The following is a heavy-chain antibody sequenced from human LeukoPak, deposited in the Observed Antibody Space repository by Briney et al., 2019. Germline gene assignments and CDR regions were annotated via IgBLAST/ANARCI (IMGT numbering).Heavy chain of an antibody. Sequence: ASVKVSCKASGYTFTSYDINWVRQATGQGLEWMGWMNPNSGNTVYAQKFQGRVTITRDTSASTAYMELSSLRSEDTAVYYCANLAAAGTRDYWGQGTLVTVSS. CDR1: GYTFTSYD. J-gene: IGHJ4*02. CDR2: MNPNSGNT. CDR3: ANLAAAGTRDY. D-gene: IGHD6-13*01. V-gene: IGHV1-8*03.